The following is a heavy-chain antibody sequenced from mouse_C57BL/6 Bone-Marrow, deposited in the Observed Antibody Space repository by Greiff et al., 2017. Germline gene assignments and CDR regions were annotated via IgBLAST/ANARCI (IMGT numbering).Heavy chain of an antibody. CDR3: ARNGYGFDY. Sequence: VQLQQSGPGLVQPSQSLSITCTVSGFSFTSYGVHWVRQSPGKGLEWLGVIGSGGNTDYNAAFISRLSISKDNSKSQVFLKMNSLQADDTAIYYCARNGYGFDYWGQGTTLTVSS. CDR2: IGSGGNT. J-gene: IGHJ2*01. V-gene: IGHV2-2*01. D-gene: IGHD1-1*01. CDR1: GFSFTSYG.